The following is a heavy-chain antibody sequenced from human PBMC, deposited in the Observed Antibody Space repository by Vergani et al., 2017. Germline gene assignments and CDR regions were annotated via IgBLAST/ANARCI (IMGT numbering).Heavy chain of an antibody. CDR1: GFTFSSYW. J-gene: IGHJ4*02. Sequence: EVQLVESGGGLVQPGGSLRLSCVASGFTFSSYWMTWVRQAPGKGLEWVASISSSGSTIYYADSVKGRFTISRDNAKNSLYLQMNSLRAEDTAVYYCARDSTTSSGLDYWGQGTLVTVSS. CDR3: ARDSTTSSGLDY. CDR2: ISSSGSTI. V-gene: IGHV3-48*04. D-gene: IGHD6-19*01.